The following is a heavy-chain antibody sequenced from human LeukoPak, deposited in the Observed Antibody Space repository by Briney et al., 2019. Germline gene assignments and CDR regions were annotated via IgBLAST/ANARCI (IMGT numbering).Heavy chain of an antibody. D-gene: IGHD6-19*01. V-gene: IGHV4-39*07. CDR3: ARDLSSHSSGYEPTNYMDV. CDR2: IYYSGST. J-gene: IGHJ6*03. Sequence: SETLSLTCTVSGGSISSSSYYWGWIRQPPGKGLEWIGSIYYSGSTYYNPSLKSRVTISVDTSKNQFSLKLSSVTAADTAVYYCARDLSSHSSGYEPTNYMDVWGKGTTVTVSS. CDR1: GGSISSSSYY.